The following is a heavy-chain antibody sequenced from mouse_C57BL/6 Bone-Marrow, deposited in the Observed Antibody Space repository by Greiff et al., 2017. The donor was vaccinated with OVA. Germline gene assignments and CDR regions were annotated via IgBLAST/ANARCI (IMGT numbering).Heavy chain of an antibody. CDR3: AAGYYGFWFAY. CDR2: ISDGGSYT. V-gene: IGHV5-4*03. CDR1: GFTFSSYA. D-gene: IGHD2-2*01. Sequence: EVKVEESGGGLVKPGGSLKLSCAASGFTFSSYAMSWVRQTPEKRLEWVATISDGGSYTYYPDNVKGRFTISRDNAKNNLYLQMSHLKSEDTAMYYCAAGYYGFWFAYWGQGTLVTVSA. J-gene: IGHJ3*01.